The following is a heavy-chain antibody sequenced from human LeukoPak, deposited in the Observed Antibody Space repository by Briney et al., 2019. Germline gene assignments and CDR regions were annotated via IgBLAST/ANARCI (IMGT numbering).Heavy chain of an antibody. CDR3: ARAPVTKTPPYYYYYTDV. Sequence: SGGSLRLSCAASGFTFSSYSMSWVRQTPEKGLEWVSFISSSGDTIYDADSVKGRFTISRDNGKNSLYLQMNSLRDGDTAVYYCARAPVTKTPPYYYYYTDVWGKGTTVTVSS. CDR1: GFTFSSYS. V-gene: IGHV3-48*02. CDR2: ISSSGDTI. J-gene: IGHJ6*03. D-gene: IGHD4-17*01.